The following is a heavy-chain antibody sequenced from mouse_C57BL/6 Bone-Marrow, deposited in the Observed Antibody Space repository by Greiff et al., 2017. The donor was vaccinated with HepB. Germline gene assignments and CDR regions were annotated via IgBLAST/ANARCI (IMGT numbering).Heavy chain of an antibody. D-gene: IGHD3-2*02. CDR3: ARQLRLRAYYYAMDY. V-gene: IGHV2-6-1*01. CDR2: IWSDGST. Sequence: VKLMESGPGLVAPSQSLSITCTVSGFSLTSYGVHWVRQPPGKGLEWLVVIWSDGSTTYNSALKSRLSISKDNSKSQVFLKMNSLQTDDTAMYYCARQLRLRAYYYAMDYWGQGTSVTVSS. CDR1: GFSLTSYG. J-gene: IGHJ4*01.